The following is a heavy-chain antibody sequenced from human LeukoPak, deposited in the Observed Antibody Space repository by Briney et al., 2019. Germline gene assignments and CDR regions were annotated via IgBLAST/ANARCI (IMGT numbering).Heavy chain of an antibody. J-gene: IGHJ4*02. CDR2: IIPIFGTA. D-gene: IGHD1-26*01. CDR3: ARKRVGATQFDY. CDR1: GGTFSSYA. V-gene: IGHV1-69*13. Sequence: GASVKVSCKASGGTFSSYAISWVRQAPGQGLEWMGGIIPIFGTANYAQKFQGRVTITADESTSTAYMELSSLRSEDTAVYYCARKRVGATQFDYWGQGTLVTVSS.